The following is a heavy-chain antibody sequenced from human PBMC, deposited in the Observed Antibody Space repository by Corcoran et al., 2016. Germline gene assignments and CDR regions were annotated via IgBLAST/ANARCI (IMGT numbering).Heavy chain of an antibody. D-gene: IGHD5-12*01. CDR2: ISYDGSNK. V-gene: IGHV3-30*18. CDR1: GFTFSSYG. CDR3: AKDLYVDIVATTNYYYYGMDV. J-gene: IGHJ6*02. Sequence: QVQLVESGGGVVQPGRSLRLSCAASGFTFSSYGMHWVRQAPGKGLEWVAVISYDGSNKYYAESVKGRFTISRDNSKNTLYLQMNSLRAEDTAVYYCAKDLYVDIVATTNYYYYGMDVWGQGTTVTVSS.